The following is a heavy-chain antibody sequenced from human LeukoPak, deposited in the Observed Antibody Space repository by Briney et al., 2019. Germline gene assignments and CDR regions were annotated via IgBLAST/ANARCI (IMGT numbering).Heavy chain of an antibody. Sequence: ASVKVSCKASGYTFSSYDINWVRQAPGQGLEWMGWISAYNGNTNYAQKLQGRVTMTTDTSTSTAYMELRSLRSDDTAVYYCARGGGGLRYFDWLNAFDIWGQGTMVTVSS. CDR3: ARGGGGLRYFDWLNAFDI. CDR2: ISAYNGNT. D-gene: IGHD3-9*01. J-gene: IGHJ3*02. CDR1: GYTFSSYD. V-gene: IGHV1-18*01.